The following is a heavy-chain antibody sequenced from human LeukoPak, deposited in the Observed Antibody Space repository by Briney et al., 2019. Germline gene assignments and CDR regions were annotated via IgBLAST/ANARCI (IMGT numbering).Heavy chain of an antibody. CDR1: GGSLSSGGYY. V-gene: IGHV4-31*03. J-gene: IGHJ5*02. CDR3: ARDLGPAAGYWFDP. CDR2: IYYSGST. D-gene: IGHD6-19*01. Sequence: PSQTLSLTCTVSGGSLSSGGYYWSWLRQHPGKGLEWVGYIYYSGSTYYNPSLKSRVTISVDTSKNQFSLKLSSVTAADTAVYYCARDLGPAAGYWFDPWGQGTLVTVSS.